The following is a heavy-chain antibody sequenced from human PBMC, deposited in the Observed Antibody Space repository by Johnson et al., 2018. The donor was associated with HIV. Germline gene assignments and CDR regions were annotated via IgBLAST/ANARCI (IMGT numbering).Heavy chain of an antibody. J-gene: IGHJ3*02. CDR1: GFTFSSYA. CDR2: ISDDGTNK. Sequence: QVQLVESGGGVVRPGGSLRLSCVASGFTFSSYAFHWVRQAPGKGLEWVAVISDDGTNKFYADSVKGRFTISRDNAKNSLYQQMNSLRAEDTALYYCARAPGGSPRAAFDIWGQGTMVTVSS. CDR3: ARAPGGSPRAAFDI. D-gene: IGHD2-15*01. V-gene: IGHV3-30*04.